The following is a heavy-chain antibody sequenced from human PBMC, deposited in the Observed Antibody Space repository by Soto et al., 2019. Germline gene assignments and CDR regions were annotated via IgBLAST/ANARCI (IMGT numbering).Heavy chain of an antibody. V-gene: IGHV3-21*01. Sequence: EVQLVESGGGLVKPGGSLRLSCVASGFTFIGYNMNWVRQAPGKGLEWVTSISSSSTYIYYADSVKGRFTISRDNAEKSLYLHMNSLRAEDTAVYYCARDPSKRGTTMDVWGQGTTVTVSS. CDR3: ARDPSKRGTTMDV. J-gene: IGHJ6*02. CDR2: ISSSSTYI. D-gene: IGHD3-16*01. CDR1: GFTFIGYN.